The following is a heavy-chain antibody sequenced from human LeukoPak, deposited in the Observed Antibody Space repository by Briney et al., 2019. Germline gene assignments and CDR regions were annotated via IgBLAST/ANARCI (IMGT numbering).Heavy chain of an antibody. CDR1: GGSISSYY. J-gene: IGHJ4*02. CDR2: IYTSGST. Sequence: PSETLSLTCTVSGGSISSYYWSWIRQPAGKGLEWIGRIYTSGSTNYNPSLKSRVTRSVDTSKNQFSLKLSSVTAADTAVYYCARDRIVGATLDYFDYWGQGTLVTVSS. D-gene: IGHD1-26*01. V-gene: IGHV4-4*07. CDR3: ARDRIVGATLDYFDY.